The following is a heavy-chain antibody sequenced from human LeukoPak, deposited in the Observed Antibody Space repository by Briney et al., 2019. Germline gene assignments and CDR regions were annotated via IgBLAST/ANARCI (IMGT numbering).Heavy chain of an antibody. Sequence: GGSLGLSCAASGFTFDDYAMHWVRQAPGKGLEWVSGIRRNSGSTGYAHSVKGRFTISRDNAKNSLYLQMNRLRAEDTALYYCAKAILDMTTVTSFDYWGQGTLVTVSS. D-gene: IGHD4-17*01. CDR3: AKAILDMTTVTSFDY. CDR1: GFTFDDYA. J-gene: IGHJ4*02. V-gene: IGHV3-9*01. CDR2: IRRNSGST.